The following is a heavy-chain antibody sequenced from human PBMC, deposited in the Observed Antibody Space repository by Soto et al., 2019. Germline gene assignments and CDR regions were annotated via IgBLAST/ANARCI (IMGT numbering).Heavy chain of an antibody. D-gene: IGHD2-8*01. Sequence: TSETLSLTCTVSGGSISSYYWSWIRQPPGKGLEWIRYIYYSGSTNYNPSLKSRVTISVDTSNNQFSLKLSFVTAADTAVYYCAREEGDCTNGVCYPDRQLDYWGQGTRVTVSS. CDR1: GGSISSYY. CDR3: AREEGDCTNGVCYPDRQLDY. CDR2: IYYSGST. J-gene: IGHJ4*02. V-gene: IGHV4-59*01.